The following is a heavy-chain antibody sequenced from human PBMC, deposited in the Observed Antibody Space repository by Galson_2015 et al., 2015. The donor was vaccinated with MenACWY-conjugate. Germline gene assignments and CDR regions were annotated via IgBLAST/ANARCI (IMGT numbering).Heavy chain of an antibody. D-gene: IGHD6-13*01. Sequence: QSGAEVKKPGESLKISCKGSGYSFTSYWIGWVRQMPGKGLEWMGIIYPGDSDTRYSPSFQGQVTISADKSISTAYLQWSSLKASDTAMYYCARHGDSSSWYPSGVPADYWGQGTLVAVSS. V-gene: IGHV5-51*01. J-gene: IGHJ4*02. CDR1: GYSFTSYW. CDR2: IYPGDSDT. CDR3: ARHGDSSSWYPSGVPADY.